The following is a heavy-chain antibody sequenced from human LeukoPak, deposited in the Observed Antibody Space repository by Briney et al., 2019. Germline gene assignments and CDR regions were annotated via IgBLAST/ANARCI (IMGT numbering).Heavy chain of an antibody. CDR1: GFTFENFA. D-gene: IGHD4-23*01. Sequence: PGGSLRLSCAASGFTFENFAMHWVRQAPGKGLEWLTSIIYDGNNKYYADAVKDRFTISRDNSVNTLFLQMDSLRAEDTAVYYCAKSPTYGNYGGIDYWGQGTLVAVSP. J-gene: IGHJ4*02. V-gene: IGHV3-30*04. CDR2: IIYDGNNK. CDR3: AKSPTYGNYGGIDY.